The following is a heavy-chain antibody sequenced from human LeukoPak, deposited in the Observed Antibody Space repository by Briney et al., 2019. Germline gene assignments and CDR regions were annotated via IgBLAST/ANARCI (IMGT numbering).Heavy chain of an antibody. CDR3: GRAGSHDRQTIDF. V-gene: IGHV1-8*01. CDR2: LNPNSDNT. J-gene: IGHJ4*02. CDR1: GYTFTTYD. D-gene: IGHD1-26*01. Sequence: GASVKVSCKTSGYTFTTYDINWVRQATGQGLEWMGWLNPNSDNTASAQSFQGRLTLTRNTSISTAYMELSSLRSEDTAIYYCGRAGSHDRQTIDFWGQGTLVSASS.